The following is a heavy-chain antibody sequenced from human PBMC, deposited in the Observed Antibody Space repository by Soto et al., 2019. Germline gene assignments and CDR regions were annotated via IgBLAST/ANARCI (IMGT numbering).Heavy chain of an antibody. J-gene: IGHJ6*02. D-gene: IGHD3-3*01. V-gene: IGHV1-18*01. CDR1: GYTFTSYG. CDR2: ISAYNGNT. CDR3: ARDRGLGVVIVGEDGMDV. Sequence: ASVKVSCKASGYTFTSYGISWVRQAPGQGLEWMGWISAYNGNTNYAQKLQGRVTMTTDTSTSTAYMELRSLRSDDTAVYYCARDRGLGVVIVGEDGMDVWGQGTTVTVSS.